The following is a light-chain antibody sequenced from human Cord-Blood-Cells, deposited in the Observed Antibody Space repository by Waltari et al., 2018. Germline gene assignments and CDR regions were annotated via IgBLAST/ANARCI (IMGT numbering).Light chain of an antibody. CDR3: AAWDDSLNGCV. J-gene: IGLJ3*02. CDR1: SSNIGSNT. Sequence: QSVLTQPPSASGTPGQRVTISCSGSSSNIGSNTVNWYQQLPATAPKLLIYSNNQRPSWVPDRFSGSKSGTSASLAISGLQSEDEADYYCAAWDDSLNGCVFGGGTKLTVL. CDR2: SNN. V-gene: IGLV1-44*01.